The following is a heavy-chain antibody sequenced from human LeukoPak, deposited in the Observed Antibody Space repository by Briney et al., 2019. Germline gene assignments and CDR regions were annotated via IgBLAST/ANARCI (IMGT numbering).Heavy chain of an antibody. CDR3: ARPLMVREFDAFDI. V-gene: IGHV4-30-2*01. Sequence: PSETLSLTCAVSGGSISSGGYSWSWIRQPPGKGLEWIGYIYHSGSTYYNPSLKSRVTISVDTSKNQFSLKLSSVTAADTAVYYCARPLMVREFDAFDIWGQGTMVTVSS. CDR2: IYHSGST. J-gene: IGHJ3*02. CDR1: GGSISSGGYS. D-gene: IGHD3-10*01.